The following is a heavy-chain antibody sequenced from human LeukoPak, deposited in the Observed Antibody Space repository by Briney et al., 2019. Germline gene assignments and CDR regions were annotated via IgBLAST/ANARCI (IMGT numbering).Heavy chain of an antibody. J-gene: IGHJ3*02. D-gene: IGHD5-12*01. CDR1: GYTLTDYY. V-gene: IGHV1-2*02. CDR3: VRDGYSGGAFDI. Sequence: GSVKVSCKASGYTLTDYYMHWVRQASGQGLEWMGWIYPKSGGTNYAEKFQSRVTMTRDTSITTAFMELNILKSDDTAVYYCVRDGYSGGAFDIWGQGTMVTVSS. CDR2: IYPKSGGT.